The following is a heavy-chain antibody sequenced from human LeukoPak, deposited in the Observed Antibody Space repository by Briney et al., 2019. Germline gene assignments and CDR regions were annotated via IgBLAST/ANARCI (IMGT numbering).Heavy chain of an antibody. V-gene: IGHV4-61*02. CDR3: ARTPLRSATFFTSYPNWFDT. CDR1: GGSISSGSYY. D-gene: IGHD3-3*01. Sequence: SETLSLTCTVSGGSISSGSYYWSWIRQPAGKGLEWIRRVYSSGSTDYNPSLKSRLSISVDTSKIQFSLRLSSVTVADTAVYYCARTPLRSATFFTSYPNWFDTWGQGTLVTVSS. J-gene: IGHJ5*02. CDR2: VYSSGST.